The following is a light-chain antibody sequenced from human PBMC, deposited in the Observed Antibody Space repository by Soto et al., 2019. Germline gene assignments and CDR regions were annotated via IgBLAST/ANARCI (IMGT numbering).Light chain of an antibody. CDR2: DAS. CDR3: QQYNSFSIT. CDR1: QSISSW. Sequence: DIQMTQSPSTLSASVGDRVTITCRASQSISSWLAWYQQKPGKAPQLLIYDASSLQRGVPSRFSGSGSGTEFTLTSSSLQPDDFATYYCQQYNSFSITFGGGTKVEIK. V-gene: IGKV1-5*01. J-gene: IGKJ4*01.